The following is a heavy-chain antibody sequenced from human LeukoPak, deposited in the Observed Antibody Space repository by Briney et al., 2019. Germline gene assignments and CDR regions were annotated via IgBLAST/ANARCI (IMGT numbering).Heavy chain of an antibody. J-gene: IGHJ5*02. D-gene: IGHD2-15*01. CDR2: INAGNGNT. Sequence: ASVKVSCEASGYTFTSYAIHWVRQAPGQRLEWMGWINAGNGNTKYSQEFQGRVTITRDTSASTAYMELSSLRSEDTAVYYCARDSLEGGYCSGGSCYFFDPWGQGTLVTVSS. V-gene: IGHV1-3*03. CDR3: ARDSLEGGYCSGGSCYFFDP. CDR1: GYTFTSYA.